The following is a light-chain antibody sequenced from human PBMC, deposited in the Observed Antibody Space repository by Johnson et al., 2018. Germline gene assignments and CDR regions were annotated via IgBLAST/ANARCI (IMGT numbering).Light chain of an antibody. CDR1: SSNIGNNY. CDR2: ENN. V-gene: IGLV1-51*02. J-gene: IGLJ1*01. Sequence: QSVLTQPPSVSAAPGQRVTISCSGSSSNIGNNYVSWYQQLPRTAPKLLIYENNNRPSGIPDRCSGSKSGTSATPATTGLQPGDEDDDYCGTWDSSLRAENVFGTGTKVTVL. CDR3: GTWDSSLRAENV.